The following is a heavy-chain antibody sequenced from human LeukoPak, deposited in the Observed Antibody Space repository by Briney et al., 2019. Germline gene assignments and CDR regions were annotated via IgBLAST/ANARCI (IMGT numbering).Heavy chain of an antibody. V-gene: IGHV3-30-3*01. CDR3: AKDSRYSSGWYPHY. CDR2: ISYDGSNK. J-gene: IGHJ4*02. D-gene: IGHD6-19*01. Sequence: GGSLRLSCAASGFTFTTYAMHWVRQAPGKGLEWVAVISYDGSNKYYADSVKGRFTISRDNSKNTLYLQMNSLRAEDTAVYYCAKDSRYSSGWYPHYWGQGTLVTVSS. CDR1: GFTFTTYA.